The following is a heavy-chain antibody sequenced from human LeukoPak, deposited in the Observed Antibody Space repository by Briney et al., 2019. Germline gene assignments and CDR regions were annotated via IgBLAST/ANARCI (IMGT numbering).Heavy chain of an antibody. CDR3: ARVTGYRIEDYFDY. CDR2: IYHSGST. CDR1: GYSISSGYY. Sequence: SETLSLTCTVSGYSISSGYYWGWIRQPPGKGLEWIGSIYHSGSTYYSPSLKSRVTISVETSKNEFSLKLRSVTAADTAVYYCARVTGYRIEDYFDYWGQGTLVTVSS. V-gene: IGHV4-38-2*02. D-gene: IGHD6-13*01. J-gene: IGHJ4*02.